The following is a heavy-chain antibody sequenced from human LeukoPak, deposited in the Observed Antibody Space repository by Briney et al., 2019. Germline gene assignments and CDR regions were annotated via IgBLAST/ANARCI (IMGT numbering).Heavy chain of an antibody. CDR3: ARAPAKALRTRAEYFDL. V-gene: IGHV4-30-4*02. CDR2: IYYSGST. Sequence: SETLSLTCTVSGGSISSGDYYWSWIRQPPGKGLEWIGYIYYSGSTYYNPSLKSRVTISVDTSKNQFSLELSSVTAADTAVYYCARAPAKALRTRAEYFDLWGRGILVTVSS. CDR1: GGSISSGDYY. J-gene: IGHJ2*01. D-gene: IGHD4-17*01.